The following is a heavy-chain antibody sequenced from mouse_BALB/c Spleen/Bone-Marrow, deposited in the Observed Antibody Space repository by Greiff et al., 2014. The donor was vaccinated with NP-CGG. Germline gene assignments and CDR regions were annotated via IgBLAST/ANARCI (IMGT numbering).Heavy chain of an antibody. V-gene: IGHV1S56*01. Sequence: QVQLQQSGPELVKPGASVRISCKASGYTFTRYYIQWMKQRPGQGLEWIGWIYPGNVNTKYNEKFKGKATLTADKSSSTAYIQLSSLTSEDSAVYFCAMWLRRDYDAMDYWGQGTSVTVSS. CDR3: AMWLRRDYDAMDY. CDR1: GYTFTRYY. J-gene: IGHJ4*01. D-gene: IGHD2-2*01. CDR2: IYPGNVNT.